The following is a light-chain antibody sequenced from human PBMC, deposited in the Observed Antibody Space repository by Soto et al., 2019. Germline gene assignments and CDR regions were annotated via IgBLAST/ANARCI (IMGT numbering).Light chain of an antibody. CDR3: GTWDSSLSAYV. CDR2: DNN. J-gene: IGLJ1*01. CDR1: SSNIGNNY. Sequence: QSVLXQPPSVSAAPVQKVTISCSGSSSNIGNNYVSWYQQLPGTAPKLLIYDNNKRPSGIPDRFSGSKSGTSATLGITGLQTGDEADYYCGTWDSSLSAYVFGTGTKVTVL. V-gene: IGLV1-51*01.